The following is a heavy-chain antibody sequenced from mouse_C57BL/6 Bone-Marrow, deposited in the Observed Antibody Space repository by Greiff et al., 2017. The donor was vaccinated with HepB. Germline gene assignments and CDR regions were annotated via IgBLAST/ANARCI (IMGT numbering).Heavy chain of an antibody. D-gene: IGHD1-1*01. CDR3: TAAYGRVRENRYYFDY. Sequence: EVKLEESGGGLVQPGGSMKLSCVASGFTFSNYWMNWVRQSPEKGLEWVAQIRLKSDNYATHYAESVKGRFTISRDDSKSSVYLQMNNLRAEDTGIYYCTAAYGRVRENRYYFDYWGQGTTLTVSS. V-gene: IGHV6-3*01. J-gene: IGHJ2*01. CDR1: GFTFSNYW. CDR2: IRLKSDNYAT.